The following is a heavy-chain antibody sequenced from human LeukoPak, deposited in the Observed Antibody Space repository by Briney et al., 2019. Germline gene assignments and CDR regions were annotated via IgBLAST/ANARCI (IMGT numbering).Heavy chain of an antibody. V-gene: IGHV4-4*02. CDR3: ARVTHTELSTWFDP. CDR2: IYHSGST. D-gene: IGHD5-18*01. J-gene: IGHJ5*02. CDR1: GGSISSSNW. Sequence: SGTLSLTCAVSGGSISSSNWWSWVRQPPGKGLEWIGEIYHSGSTNYNPSLKSRVTISVDTSKNQFSLKLSSVTAADTAVYYCARVTHTELSTWFDPWGQGTLVTVSS.